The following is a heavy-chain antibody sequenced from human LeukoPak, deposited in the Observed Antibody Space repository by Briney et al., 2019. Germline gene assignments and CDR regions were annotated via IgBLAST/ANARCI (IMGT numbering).Heavy chain of an antibody. D-gene: IGHD3-3*01. J-gene: IGHJ4*02. CDR3: AREDATIDPWNGYFDY. CDR1: GGSISSYH. V-gene: IGHV4-59*01. CDR2: IFYSGSS. Sequence: SETLSLTCTVSGGSISSYHWSWIRQPPGKGLEWIGDIFYSGSSNYNPSLKSRTTLSVDTSKNQFSLKLTSVTAADTAVYYCAREDATIDPWNGYFDYWGQGTLVTVSS.